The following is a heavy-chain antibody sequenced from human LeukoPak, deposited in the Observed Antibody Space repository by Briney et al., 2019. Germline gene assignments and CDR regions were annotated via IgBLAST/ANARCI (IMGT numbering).Heavy chain of an antibody. J-gene: IGHJ4*02. Sequence: GPVKVSCKASGYTFTSYGISWVRQAPGQVLEWMGWISAYNGNTNYAQKLQGRVTMTTDTSTSTAYMELRSLRSDDTAVYYCARDSPDYGDYHTFDYWGQGTLVTVSS. CDR3: ARDSPDYGDYHTFDY. CDR2: ISAYNGNT. V-gene: IGHV1-18*01. D-gene: IGHD4-17*01. CDR1: GYTFTSYG.